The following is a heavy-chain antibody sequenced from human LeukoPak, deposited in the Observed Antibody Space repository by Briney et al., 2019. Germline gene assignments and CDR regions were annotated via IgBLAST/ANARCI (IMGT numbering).Heavy chain of an antibody. CDR1: GYTFTGYY. J-gene: IGHJ4*02. V-gene: IGHV1-2*02. Sequence: ASVKVSGKASGYTFTGYYMHWVRQAPGQGLEWMGWINPNSGGTNYAQKFQGRVTMTRDTSISTAYMELSRLRSDDTAVYYCARDDPYYYDSSGYYPFDYWGQGTLVTVSS. CDR2: INPNSGGT. D-gene: IGHD3-22*01. CDR3: ARDDPYYYDSSGYYPFDY.